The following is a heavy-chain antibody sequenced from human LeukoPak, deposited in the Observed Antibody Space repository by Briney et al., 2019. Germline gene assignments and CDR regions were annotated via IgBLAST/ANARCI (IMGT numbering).Heavy chain of an antibody. V-gene: IGHV3-30*03. Sequence: GTSLRLSCAASGFTLTSYGMHWVRQAPGKGLEWVAVISYEKNEEFYADSVKGRSTISRDSSKNTLYLQMNSLRPEDTAVYYCARRLVIAAAGTGYFDYWGQGTLVTVSS. CDR1: GFTLTSYG. CDR2: ISYEKNEE. D-gene: IGHD6-13*01. CDR3: ARRLVIAAAGTGYFDY. J-gene: IGHJ4*02.